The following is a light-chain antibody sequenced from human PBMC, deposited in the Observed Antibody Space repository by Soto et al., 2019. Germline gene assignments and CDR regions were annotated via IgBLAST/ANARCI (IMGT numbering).Light chain of an antibody. CDR3: QQYNNWPWT. CDR2: GAS. Sequence: ERVMTQSPATQSVSPGERATLSCRASQSVSSNLAWYQQKPGQAPRLLINGASTRATGIPARFSGSGSGTEFTLTISSLQSEDFAVYYCQQYNNWPWTFGQGTKVEIK. CDR1: QSVSSN. V-gene: IGKV3-15*01. J-gene: IGKJ1*01.